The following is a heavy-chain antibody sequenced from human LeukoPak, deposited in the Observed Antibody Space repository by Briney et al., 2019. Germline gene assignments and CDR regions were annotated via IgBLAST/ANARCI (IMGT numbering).Heavy chain of an antibody. V-gene: IGHV1-8*03. J-gene: IGHJ6*03. CDR1: GSTFTSYD. CDR3: ARGIVVVPAATRRDYYMDV. Sequence: GASVKVSCKASGSTFTSYDINWVRQATGQGLEWMGWMNPNSGNTGYAQKFQGRVTITRNTSISTAYMELSSLRSEDTAVYYCARGIVVVPAATRRDYYMDVWGKGTTVTVSS. CDR2: MNPNSGNT. D-gene: IGHD2-2*01.